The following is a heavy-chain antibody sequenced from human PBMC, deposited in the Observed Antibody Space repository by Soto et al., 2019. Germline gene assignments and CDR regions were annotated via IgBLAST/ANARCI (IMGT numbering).Heavy chain of an antibody. CDR2: ISYSDGS. Sequence: PSETLSLTCTVSGGSISSRGSMSGRSFYWGWMRQPPGEGLEWIASISYSDGSFYNSSLKSRLTISVDTSKNQFSLSLRSVTAADTAVYYCASHRTFWPFDYWGQGTVVTVSS. V-gene: IGHV4-39*01. CDR1: GGSISSRGSMSGRSFY. D-gene: IGHD2-8*01. CDR3: ASHRTFWPFDY. J-gene: IGHJ4*02.